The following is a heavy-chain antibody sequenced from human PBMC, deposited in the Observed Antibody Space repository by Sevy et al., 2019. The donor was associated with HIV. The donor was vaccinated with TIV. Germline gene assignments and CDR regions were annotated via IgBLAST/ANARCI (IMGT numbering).Heavy chain of an antibody. CDR3: ARGRPDYYYGMDV. J-gene: IGHJ6*02. Sequence: SETLSLTCTVSGDSISSYYWSWIRQSPGKGLQWIGYLFYSGMTNYNPSLKSRVTISVDTSKNHFSLKVSSVTAADTAVYYCARGRPDYYYGMDVWGQGTTVTVSS. V-gene: IGHV4-59*01. D-gene: IGHD6-6*01. CDR2: LFYSGMT. CDR1: GDSISSYY.